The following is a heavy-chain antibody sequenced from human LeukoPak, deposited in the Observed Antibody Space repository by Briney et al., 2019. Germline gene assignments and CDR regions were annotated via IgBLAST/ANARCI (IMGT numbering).Heavy chain of an antibody. CDR3: ARGITFGGVITNRDAFDI. V-gene: IGHV1-24*01. Sequence: ASVKVSCKVSGYTLTELSMRWVRQAPGKGLEWMGGFDPEDGETIYAQKFQGRVTMTEDTSTDTAYMELSSLRSEDTAVYYCARGITFGGVITNRDAFDIWGQGTMVTVSS. J-gene: IGHJ3*02. CDR2: FDPEDGET. D-gene: IGHD3-16*02. CDR1: GYTLTELS.